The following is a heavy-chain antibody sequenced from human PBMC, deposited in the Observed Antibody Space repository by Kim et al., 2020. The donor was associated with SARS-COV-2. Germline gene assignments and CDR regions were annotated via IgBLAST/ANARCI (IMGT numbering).Heavy chain of an antibody. Sequence: SETLSLTCTVSGGSISSSSYYWGWIRQPPGKGLEWIGSIYYSGSTYYNPSLKSRVTISVDTSKNQFSLKLSSVTAADTAVYYCARRGYYDSSGYYLIYFDYWGQGTLVTVSS. CDR2: IYYSGST. CDR3: ARRGYYDSSGYYLIYFDY. V-gene: IGHV4-39*01. D-gene: IGHD3-22*01. CDR1: GGSISSSSYY. J-gene: IGHJ4*02.